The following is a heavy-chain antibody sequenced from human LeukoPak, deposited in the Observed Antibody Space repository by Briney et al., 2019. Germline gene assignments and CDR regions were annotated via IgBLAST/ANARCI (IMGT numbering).Heavy chain of an antibody. V-gene: IGHV4-4*02. Sequence: SETLSLTCAVSGGSISSSNWWSWVRQPPGKGLEWIGEIYHSGSPNYNPSLKSRVTISVDKSRNHFSLNLSSVTAADTAVYYCARVNINNWHSCDYWGQGTLVTVSS. CDR2: IYHSGSP. J-gene: IGHJ4*02. CDR1: GGSISSSNW. CDR3: ARVNINNWHSCDY. D-gene: IGHD1-1*01.